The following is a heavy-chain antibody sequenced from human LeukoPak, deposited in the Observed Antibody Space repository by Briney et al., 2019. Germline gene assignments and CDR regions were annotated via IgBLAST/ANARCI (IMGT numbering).Heavy chain of an antibody. J-gene: IGHJ4*02. V-gene: IGHV3-48*01. CDR2: ISSSSSTI. CDR1: GFTFSSYS. CDR3: ARVWEEYRLHFDY. D-gene: IGHD2-2*01. Sequence: GGSLRLSCAASGFTFSSYSMNWVRQAPGKGLEWVSYISSSSSTIYYADSVKGRFTISRDNAKNSLYLQMNSLRAEDTAVYYCARVWEEYRLHFDYWGQGTLVTVSS.